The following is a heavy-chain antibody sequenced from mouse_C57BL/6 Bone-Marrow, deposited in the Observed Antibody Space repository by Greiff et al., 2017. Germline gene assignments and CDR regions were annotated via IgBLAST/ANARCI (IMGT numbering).Heavy chain of an antibody. CDR2: IYPGSGST. J-gene: IGHJ3*01. Sequence: VQLQQPGAELVKPGASVKMSCKASGYTFTSYWITWVKQRPGQGLEWIGDIYPGSGSTNYNEKFKSKATLTVDTSSSTAYMQLSSLTSEDSAVYYCARGYGSSYGCFAYWGQGTLVTVSA. V-gene: IGHV1-55*01. CDR1: GYTFTSYW. D-gene: IGHD1-1*01. CDR3: ARGYGSSYGCFAY.